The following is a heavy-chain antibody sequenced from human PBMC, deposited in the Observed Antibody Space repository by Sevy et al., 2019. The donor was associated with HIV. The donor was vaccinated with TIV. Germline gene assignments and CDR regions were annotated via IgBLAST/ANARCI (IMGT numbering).Heavy chain of an antibody. J-gene: IGHJ4*02. CDR2: ISPSSGTT. V-gene: IGHV3-23*01. CDR1: GFSFSSYA. Sequence: GGSLRLSCAASGFSFSSYAMSWVRQAPGKGLEWVSSISPSSGTTYYADSVKGRFTISRDNSKSTLYLQMNSPRAEDTAIYYCAKVPITAAGSAFWDYWGQGTLVTVSS. D-gene: IGHD6-13*01. CDR3: AKVPITAAGSAFWDY.